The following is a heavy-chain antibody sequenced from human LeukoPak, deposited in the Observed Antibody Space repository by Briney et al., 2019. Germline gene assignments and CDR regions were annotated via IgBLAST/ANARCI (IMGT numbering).Heavy chain of an antibody. CDR2: IYYSGST. J-gene: IGHJ6*02. CDR1: GGSISSYY. Sequence: SETLSLTCTVSGGSISSYYWSWIRQPPGKGLEWIGYIYYSGSTNYNPSLKSRVTISVDTSKNQFSLKLSSVTAADTAVYYCASGGVKSYYYYGMDFWGQGTTVPVSS. D-gene: IGHD3-3*01. CDR3: ASGGVKSYYYYGMDF. V-gene: IGHV4-59*01.